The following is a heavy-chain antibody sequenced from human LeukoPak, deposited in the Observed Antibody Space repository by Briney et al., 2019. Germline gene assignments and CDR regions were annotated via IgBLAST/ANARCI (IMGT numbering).Heavy chain of an antibody. CDR2: INHSGST. J-gene: IGHJ6*02. CDR3: ARVTSSSWVHYYYGMDV. D-gene: IGHD6-13*01. CDR1: GGSFSGYY. Sequence: SETPSLTCAVYGGSFSGYYWSWIRQPPGKGLEWIGEINHSGSTNYNPSLKSRVTISVDTSKNQFSLKLSSVTAADTAVYYCARVTSSSWVHYYYGMDVWGQGTTVTVSS. V-gene: IGHV4-34*01.